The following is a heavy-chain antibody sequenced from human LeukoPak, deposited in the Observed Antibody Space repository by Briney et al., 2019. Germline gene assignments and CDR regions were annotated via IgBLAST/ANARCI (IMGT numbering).Heavy chain of an antibody. V-gene: IGHV3-11*01. J-gene: IGHJ6*02. CDR2: ISSSGSTI. CDR3: ARDVPYFYGMDV. Sequence: GGSLRLYCAASGFTFSDYYMSWSRQAPGKGLEWVSYISSSGSTIYYADSVKGRFTISRDNAKNSLYLQMNSLRAEDTAVYYCARDVPYFYGMDVWGQGTTVTVSS. CDR1: GFTFSDYY.